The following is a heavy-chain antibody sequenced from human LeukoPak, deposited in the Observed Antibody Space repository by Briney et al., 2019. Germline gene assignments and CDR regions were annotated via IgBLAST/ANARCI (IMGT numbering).Heavy chain of an antibody. J-gene: IGHJ4*02. V-gene: IGHV4-39*07. Sequence: SETLSLTCTVSGGSISSSTYYWGWIRQPPGKGLEWIGSIYYSGSTYYNPSLKSRVTISVDTSKNQFSLKLSSVTAADTAVYYCARDPRDSSGYYYADYWGQGTLVTVSS. CDR1: GGSISSSTYY. CDR3: ARDPRDSSGYYYADY. D-gene: IGHD3-22*01. CDR2: IYYSGST.